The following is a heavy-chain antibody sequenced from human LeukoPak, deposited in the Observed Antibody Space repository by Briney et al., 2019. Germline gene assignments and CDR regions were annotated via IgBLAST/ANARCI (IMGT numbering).Heavy chain of an antibody. CDR1: GFTFSRYG. CDR2: IWYEGSNK. J-gene: IGHJ3*02. D-gene: IGHD3-22*01. CDR3: ARDPPMYYYDEPGSRDAFDI. V-gene: IGHV3-33*01. Sequence: GGSLRLACAASGFTFSRYGMHWVRQAPGKGLEWVAVIWYEGSNKYYAESVKGRFTISRDNSKNTLHLQMNSLRAEDTAVYYCARDPPMYYYDEPGSRDAFDIWGQGTMVTVSS.